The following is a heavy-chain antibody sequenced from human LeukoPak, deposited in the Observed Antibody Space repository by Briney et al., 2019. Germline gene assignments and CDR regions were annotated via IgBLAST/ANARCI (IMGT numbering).Heavy chain of an antibody. CDR3: ARVKGCGWDY. V-gene: IGHV3-30*04. Sequence: GGSLRLSCAASGVTFSSYAMHWVRQAPGKGLEWVAVISYDGSNKYYADSVKGRFTISRDNSKNTLYLQMNSLRAVDTAVYYCARVKGCGWDYWGQGTLVTVSS. CDR2: ISYDGSNK. CDR1: GVTFSSYA. J-gene: IGHJ4*02. D-gene: IGHD6-19*01.